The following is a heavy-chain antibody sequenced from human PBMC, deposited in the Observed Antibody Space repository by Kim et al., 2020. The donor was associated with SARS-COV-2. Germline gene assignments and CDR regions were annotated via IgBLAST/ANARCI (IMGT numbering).Heavy chain of an antibody. Sequence: TESAESVKARFTISRDDSKNSLYLQMHSLKTENTAVYYCASSGYSYGSLWGQGTLVTVSS. D-gene: IGHD5-18*01. CDR2: T. V-gene: IGHV3-72*01. CDR3: ASSGYSYGSL. J-gene: IGHJ4*02.